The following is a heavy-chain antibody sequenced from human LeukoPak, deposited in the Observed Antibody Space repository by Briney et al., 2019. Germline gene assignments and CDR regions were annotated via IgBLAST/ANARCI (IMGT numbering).Heavy chain of an antibody. Sequence: GGSLRLSCAASGFTFSSYSMNWVRQAPGKGLEWVSSISSSSSYIYYADSVKGRFTISRDNAKNSLYLQMNSLRAEDTAVYYCARGSTGRPWNYWGQGTLVTVSS. J-gene: IGHJ4*02. D-gene: IGHD3-10*01. V-gene: IGHV3-21*01. CDR1: GFTFSSYS. CDR3: ARGSTGRPWNY. CDR2: ISSSSSYI.